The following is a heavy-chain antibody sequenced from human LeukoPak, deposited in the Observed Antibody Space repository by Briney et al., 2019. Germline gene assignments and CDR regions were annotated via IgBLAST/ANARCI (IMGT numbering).Heavy chain of an antibody. CDR1: GFTFSTYN. V-gene: IGHV3-21*01. Sequence: GGSLRLSCAASGFTFSTYNMNCGRQAPGKGLECVSSITSDSRYTYCADSVKSRVTISRDNAKNSLYLQMNGLRAEDTAVFYSATDPYSFPCSRTSCYGGYYYYYMDVWGKGTTVTVSS. J-gene: IGHJ6*03. CDR3: ATDPYSFPCSRTSCYGGYYYYYMDV. CDR2: ITSDSRYT. D-gene: IGHD2-2*01.